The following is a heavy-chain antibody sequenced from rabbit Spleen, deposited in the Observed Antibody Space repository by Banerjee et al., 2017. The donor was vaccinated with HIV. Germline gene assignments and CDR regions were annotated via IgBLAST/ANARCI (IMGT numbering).Heavy chain of an antibody. V-gene: IGHV1S45*01. CDR3: ARDTGSSFSSYGMDL. CDR2: IYVGSGGGT. J-gene: IGHJ6*01. Sequence: QERLTETGGGLVQPGGSLTLSCKASGLDFSSSYWICWVRQAPGKGLEWIACIYVGSGGGTKYASWAKGRFTISKTSSTTVTLQMTSLTAADTATYFCARDTGSSFSSYGMDLWGPGTLVTVS. CDR1: GLDFSSSYW. D-gene: IGHD8-1*01.